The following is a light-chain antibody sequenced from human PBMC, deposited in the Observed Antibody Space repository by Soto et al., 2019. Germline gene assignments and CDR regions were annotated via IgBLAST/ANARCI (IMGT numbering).Light chain of an antibody. CDR1: QSVSSN. CDR3: QQDNDWPLT. J-gene: IGKJ4*01. CDR2: GAS. Sequence: EIVMTQSPVTLSVSPGERATLSCRASQSVSSNLAWYQKKPGQAPRLLIDGASIRATGIPARFSGSGSGTEFTLTISSLQSEDFAVYYCQQDNDWPLTFGGGTKVDIK. V-gene: IGKV3-15*01.